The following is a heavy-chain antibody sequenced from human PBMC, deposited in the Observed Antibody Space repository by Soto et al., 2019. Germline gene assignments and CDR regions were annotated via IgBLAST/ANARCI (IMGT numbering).Heavy chain of an antibody. D-gene: IGHD1-20*01. CDR2: ISSTTNYI. V-gene: IGHV3-21*06. Sequence: AGSLRLSFAASGFTFTRYSMNWVRQAPGKGLEWVSSISSTTNYIYYGDSMKGRFTISRDNAKNSLYLEMNSLRAEDTAVYYCARESEDLNSNFVYWGQGTLVTVSS. J-gene: IGHJ4*02. CDR1: GFTFTRYS. CDR3: ARESEDLNSNFVY.